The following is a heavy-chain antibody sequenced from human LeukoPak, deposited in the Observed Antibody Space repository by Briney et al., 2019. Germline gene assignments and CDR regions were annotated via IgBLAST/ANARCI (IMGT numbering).Heavy chain of an antibody. CDR2: IYHSGST. CDR1: GGSISSSSYY. V-gene: IGHV4-39*01. D-gene: IGHD2-8*01. CDR3: AGSTYDNWFDP. Sequence: SETLSLACTVSGGSISSSSYYCGWMRQPPGKGLEWIGSIYHSGSTYYNPSLKSRVTLSIETSKNQFSLNLSSVTAADTAVYYCAGSTYDNWFDPWGQGTLVTVSS. J-gene: IGHJ5*02.